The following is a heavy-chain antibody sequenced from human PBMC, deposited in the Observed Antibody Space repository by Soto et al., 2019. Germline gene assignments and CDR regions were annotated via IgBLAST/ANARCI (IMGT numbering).Heavy chain of an antibody. CDR1: GGSISSYY. CDR2: IYYSGST. J-gene: IGHJ4*02. V-gene: IGHV4-59*08. D-gene: IGHD3-3*01. CDR3: AKPLTTGYYFPFDY. Sequence: SETLSLTCTVSGGSISSYYWSWIRQLPGKGLEWIGYIYYSGSTNYNPSLKSRVTISVDTSKNQFSLKLSSVTAADTAVYYCAKPLTTGYYFPFDYWGQGTLVTVSS.